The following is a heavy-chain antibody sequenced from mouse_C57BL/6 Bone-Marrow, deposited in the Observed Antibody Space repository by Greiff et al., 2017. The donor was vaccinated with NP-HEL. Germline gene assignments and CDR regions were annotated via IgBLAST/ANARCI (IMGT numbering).Heavy chain of an antibody. D-gene: IGHD1-1*01. CDR1: GYAFSSYW. Sequence: VKLQESGAELVKPGASVKISCKASGYAFSSYWMNWVKQRPGKGLEWIGQIYPGDGDTNYNGKFKGKATLTADKSSSTACMQLSSLTSEDSAVYFCARFGITTVDYAMDYWGQGTSVTVSS. V-gene: IGHV1-80*01. J-gene: IGHJ4*01. CDR3: ARFGITTVDYAMDY. CDR2: IYPGDGDT.